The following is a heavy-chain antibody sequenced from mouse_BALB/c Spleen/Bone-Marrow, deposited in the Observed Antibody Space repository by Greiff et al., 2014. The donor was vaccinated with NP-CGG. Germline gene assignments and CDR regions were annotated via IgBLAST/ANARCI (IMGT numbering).Heavy chain of an antibody. CDR2: INPNNGGT. V-gene: IGHV1-18*01. Sequence: EVQLQESGPELVKPGASVKISCKTSGYTFTEYTMHWVKQSHGKSLEWIGGINPNNGGTIYNQKFKGKAKLTVDKSSSTAYMELRSLTSEYSAVYYYARKDYGYNYSRDYWGQGTSVTVSS. CDR1: GYTFTEYT. CDR3: ARKDYGYNYSRDY. D-gene: IGHD1-2*01. J-gene: IGHJ4*01.